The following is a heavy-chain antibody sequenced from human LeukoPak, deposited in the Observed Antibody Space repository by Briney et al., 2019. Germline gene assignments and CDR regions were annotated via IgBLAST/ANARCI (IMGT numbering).Heavy chain of an antibody. J-gene: IGHJ6*02. CDR2: IYYGGST. D-gene: IGHD2-15*01. Sequence: PSETLSLTCTVSGDSMTSSNHYWVWIRQPPGKGLEWIGSIYYGGSTYYNPSLKSRVTISQDTSKNQFSLKVNTVTAADTAVYHCARRSHCTGDSCYPVWGQGTTVTVYS. CDR1: GDSMTSSNHY. CDR3: ARRSHCTGDSCYPV. V-gene: IGHV4-39*01.